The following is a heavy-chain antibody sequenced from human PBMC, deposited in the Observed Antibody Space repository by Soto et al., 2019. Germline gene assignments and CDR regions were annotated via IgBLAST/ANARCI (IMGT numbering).Heavy chain of an antibody. CDR1: GFTFTNFA. CDR2: VSGNGVNT. V-gene: IGHV3-23*01. D-gene: IGHD6-19*01. J-gene: IGHJ4*02. CDR3: ANPSGWYSGDY. Sequence: GGSLRLSCAASGFTFTNFAMSWVRQAPGKGLEWVSVVSGNGVNTYYADSVKGRFSISRDNSKNTLYLQMNSLRAEDTAIYYCANPSGWYSGDYWGQGILVTVSS.